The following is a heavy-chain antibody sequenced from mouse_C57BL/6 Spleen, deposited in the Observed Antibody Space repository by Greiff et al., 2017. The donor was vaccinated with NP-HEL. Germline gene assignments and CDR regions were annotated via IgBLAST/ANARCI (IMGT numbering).Heavy chain of an antibody. CDR3: ARDYGGRYVGFAY. J-gene: IGHJ3*01. Sequence: QVQLQQSGAELVRPGASVKLSCKASGYTFTDYYINWVKQRPGQGLEWIARIYPGSGNTYYNEKFKGKATLTAEKSSSTAYMQLSSLTSEDSAVYFCARDYGGRYVGFAYWGQGTLVTVSA. D-gene: IGHD1-1*01. CDR1: GYTFTDYY. V-gene: IGHV1-76*01. CDR2: IYPGSGNT.